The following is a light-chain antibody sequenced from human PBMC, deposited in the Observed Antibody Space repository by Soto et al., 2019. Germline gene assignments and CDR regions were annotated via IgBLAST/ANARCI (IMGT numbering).Light chain of an antibody. CDR2: GNS. V-gene: IGLV1-40*01. CDR3: QSYDSSRSGYV. J-gene: IGLJ1*01. CDR1: SSNIGAGYD. Sequence: QSVLTQPPSVSGAPGQRVTISCTGRSSNIGAGYDVHWYQQLPGTAPKLLIYGNSNRPSGVPDRFTGSKSGTSASLAITGLQAEDEADYYCQSYDSSRSGYVFGTVTKLTV.